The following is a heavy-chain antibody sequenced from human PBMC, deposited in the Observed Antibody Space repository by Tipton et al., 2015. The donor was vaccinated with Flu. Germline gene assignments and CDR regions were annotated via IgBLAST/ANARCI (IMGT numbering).Heavy chain of an antibody. CDR2: IFYTGDT. CDR3: ATLQAPPGPPS. D-gene: IGHD6-13*01. CDR1: GGSISSGSYY. J-gene: IGHJ5*02. V-gene: IGHV4-61*10. Sequence: TLSLTCTVSGGSISSGSYYWSWIRQPAGKGLEWIGYIFYTGDTSYNPSLKSRVTISTETSKNQFSLKLTSVTAADTAVYYCATLQAPPGPPSWGQGTLVTVSS.